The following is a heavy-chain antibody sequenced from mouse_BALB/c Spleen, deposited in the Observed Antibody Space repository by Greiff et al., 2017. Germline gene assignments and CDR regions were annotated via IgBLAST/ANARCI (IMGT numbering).Heavy chain of an antibody. V-gene: IGHV5-6-5*01. CDR1: GFTFSSYA. CDR2: ISSGGST. J-gene: IGHJ2*01. CDR3: ARGGYRYDVGYYFDY. D-gene: IGHD2-14*01. Sequence: EVQGVESGGGLVKPGGSLKLSCAASGFTFSSYAMSWVRQTPEKRLEWVASISSGGSTYYPDSVKGRFTISRDNARNILYLQMSSLRSEDTAMYYCARGGYRYDVGYYFDYWGQGTTLTVSS.